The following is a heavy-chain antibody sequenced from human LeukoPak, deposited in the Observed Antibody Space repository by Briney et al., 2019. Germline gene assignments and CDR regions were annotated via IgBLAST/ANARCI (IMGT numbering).Heavy chain of an antibody. D-gene: IGHD3-16*02. CDR2: INHSGST. CDR1: GGSFSGYY. Sequence: SETLSLTCAVYGGSFSGYYWSWIRQPPGKGLEWIGEINHSGSTNYNPSLKSQVTISVDTSKNQFSLKLSSVTAADTAVYYCARGPQYDYVWGSYRHWGQGTLVTVSS. V-gene: IGHV4-34*01. CDR3: ARGPQYDYVWGSYRH. J-gene: IGHJ4*02.